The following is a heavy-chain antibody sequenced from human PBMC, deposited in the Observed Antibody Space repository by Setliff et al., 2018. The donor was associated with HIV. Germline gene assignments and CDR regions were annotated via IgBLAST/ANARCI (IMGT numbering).Heavy chain of an antibody. CDR2: IIPIFGTA. CDR1: GGTFSSYA. J-gene: IGHJ6*02. V-gene: IGHV1-69*05. CDR3: ARCRGTRYFDWLPMDV. Sequence: VASVKVSCKASGGTFSSYAISWVRQAPGQGLEWMGGIIPIFGTANYAQKFQGRVTITTDESTSTAYMELCSLRSEDPAVYYCARCRGTRYFDWLPMDVWGQGTTVTVSS. D-gene: IGHD3-9*01.